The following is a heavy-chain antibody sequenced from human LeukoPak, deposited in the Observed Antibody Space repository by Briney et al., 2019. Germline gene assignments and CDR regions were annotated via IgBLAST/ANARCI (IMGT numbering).Heavy chain of an antibody. V-gene: IGHV4-59*12. Sequence: SETLSLTCTVSGGSISSYYWSWIRQPPGKGLEWIGYIYYSGSTNYNPSLKSRVTISVDTSKNQFSLRLSSVTAADTAVYYCARPNWNDLHFDYWGQGTLVTVSS. J-gene: IGHJ4*02. D-gene: IGHD1-1*01. CDR2: IYYSGST. CDR3: ARPNWNDLHFDY. CDR1: GGSISSYY.